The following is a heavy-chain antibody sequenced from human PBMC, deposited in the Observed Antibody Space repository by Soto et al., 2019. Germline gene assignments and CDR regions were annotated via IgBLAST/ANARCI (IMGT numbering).Heavy chain of an antibody. CDR1: GYTFTSYG. CDR2: ISAYNGNT. Sequence: ASVKVSCTASGYTFTSYGISWVRQAPGQGLEWMGWISAYNGNTNYAQKLQGRVTMTTDTSTSTAYMELRSLRSDDTAVYYCARDCSGGSCYSVTYNWFDPWGQGTLVTVSS. CDR3: ARDCSGGSCYSVTYNWFDP. V-gene: IGHV1-18*01. J-gene: IGHJ5*02. D-gene: IGHD2-15*01.